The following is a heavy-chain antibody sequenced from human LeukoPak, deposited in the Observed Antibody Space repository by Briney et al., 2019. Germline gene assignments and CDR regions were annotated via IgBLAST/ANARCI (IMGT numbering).Heavy chain of an antibody. J-gene: IGHJ6*03. CDR2: INPNSGGT. V-gene: IGHV1-2*02. CDR3: ARDPLRFLEWLPTNYYYMDV. Sequence: GASVKVSCKASGYTFTGYYMHWVRQAPGQGLEWMGWINPNSGGTNYAQKFQGRVTMTRDTSISTAYMELSRLRSDDTAVYYCARDPLRFLEWLPTNYYYMDVWGKGTTVTVSS. CDR1: GYTFTGYY. D-gene: IGHD3-3*01.